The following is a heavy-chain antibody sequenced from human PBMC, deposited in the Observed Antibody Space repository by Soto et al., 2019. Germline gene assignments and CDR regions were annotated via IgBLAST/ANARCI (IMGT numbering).Heavy chain of an antibody. Sequence: QVQLVESGGGVVQPGRSLRLSCEASGFTFSSYAMHWVRQAPGKGLEWVAVISYDGSNKYYADSVKGRFTISRDNSKNTLYLQMNSLRAEDTAVYYCARGEEDYFDYWGQGTLVTVSS. CDR3: ARGEEDYFDY. CDR2: ISYDGSNK. J-gene: IGHJ4*02. V-gene: IGHV3-30-3*01. CDR1: GFTFSSYA.